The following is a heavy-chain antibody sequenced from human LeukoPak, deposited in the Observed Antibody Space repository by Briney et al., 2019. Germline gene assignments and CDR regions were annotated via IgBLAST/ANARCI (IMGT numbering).Heavy chain of an antibody. J-gene: IGHJ4*02. CDR3: AREPLIAVAGPPFDY. Sequence: ASVKVSCKASGYTFTGYYMHWVRQAPGQGLEWMGWINPNSSGTNSAQKFQGRVTMTRDTSISTAYMELSSLRSDDTAVYYCAREPLIAVAGPPFDYWGQGTLVTVSS. CDR2: INPNSSGT. D-gene: IGHD6-19*01. V-gene: IGHV1-2*02. CDR1: GYTFTGYY.